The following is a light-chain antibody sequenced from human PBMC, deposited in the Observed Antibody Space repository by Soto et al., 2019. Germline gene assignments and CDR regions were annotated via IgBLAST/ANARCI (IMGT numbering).Light chain of an antibody. CDR1: SSDVGGYDY. V-gene: IGLV2-14*01. Sequence: QSALTQPASVSGSPGQSIAISCTGTSSDVGGYDYVSWYQQHPDKAPKLIIYEVTKRPSGVSNRLSGSKSGNTASLTISGLQPDDEADYYCSSHTSGDTRVFGSGTKVTVL. CDR3: SSHTSGDTRV. J-gene: IGLJ1*01. CDR2: EVT.